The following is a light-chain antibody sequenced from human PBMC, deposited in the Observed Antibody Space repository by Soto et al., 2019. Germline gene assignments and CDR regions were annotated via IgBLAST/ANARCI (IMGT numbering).Light chain of an antibody. CDR2: QAF. CDR1: QDISNH. Sequence: DIQMTQSPSSLSAAVGDKVTISCQASQDISNHLNWFRQKPGKAPELLIYQAFNLETGVPSRFSGSGSGTDFTFTISSLQPEDIATYYCQQYENVPYTFGQGTKLEIK. J-gene: IGKJ2*01. V-gene: IGKV1-33*01. CDR3: QQYENVPYT.